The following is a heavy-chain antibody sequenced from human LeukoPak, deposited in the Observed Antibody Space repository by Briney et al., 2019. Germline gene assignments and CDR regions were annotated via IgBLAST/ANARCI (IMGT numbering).Heavy chain of an antibody. CDR2: FHPEDGET. D-gene: IGHD3-9*01. CDR1: GYTFTSYD. J-gene: IGHJ4*02. V-gene: IGHV1-24*01. CDR3: ATKHQSGNYDILTGELDH. Sequence: ASVKVSCKASGYTFTSYDINWVRQAPGKGLEWMGNFHPEDGETIHAQNFQARVTLTEDTSTDTAYMELSSLRSEDTAVYYCATKHQSGNYDILTGELDHWGQGTLVTVSS.